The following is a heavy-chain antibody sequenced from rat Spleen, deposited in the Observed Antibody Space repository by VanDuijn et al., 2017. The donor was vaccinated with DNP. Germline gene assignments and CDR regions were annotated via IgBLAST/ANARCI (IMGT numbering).Heavy chain of an antibody. CDR2: INSDGRNT. V-gene: IGHV5-20*01. D-gene: IGHD1-2*01. Sequence: EVQLVESGGGLVQPGRSLKLSCAASGFTFSDYYMAWVRQAPTMTLEWVASINSDGRNTYYRDSVKGRFTISRDNAESSLFLQMDSLMSEDTATYYCATGRISRYYAMDAWGQGTSVTVSS. CDR1: GFTFSDYY. J-gene: IGHJ4*01. CDR3: ATGRISRYYAMDA.